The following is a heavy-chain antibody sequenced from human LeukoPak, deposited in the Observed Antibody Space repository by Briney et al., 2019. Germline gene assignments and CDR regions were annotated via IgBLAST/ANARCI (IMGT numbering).Heavy chain of an antibody. CDR2: ISWSSGSI. D-gene: IGHD2-15*01. CDR3: AEAGSLYYYYMDV. J-gene: IGHJ6*03. CDR1: GFTFDDYA. Sequence: PGGSLRLSCAASGFTFDDYAVHWVRQAPGKGLEWVSGISWSSGSIGYADSVKGRFTISRDNAKNSLYLQVNSLRAEDTALYYCAEAGSLYYYYMDVWGKGTTVTISS. V-gene: IGHV3-9*01.